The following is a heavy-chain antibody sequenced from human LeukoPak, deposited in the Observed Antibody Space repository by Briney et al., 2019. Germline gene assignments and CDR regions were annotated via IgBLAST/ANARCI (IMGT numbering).Heavy chain of an antibody. Sequence: ASVKVSCKASGYTFTTYYIHWVRQAPGQGLEWMGIINPSGGSTTYSQKFRGRVTMTRDMSTSTVYMELSSLRSQDTAVYYCARDKQQVVVSHWYFYLWGRGTLVTVSS. CDR3: ARDKQQVVVSHWYFYL. CDR1: GYTFTTYY. D-gene: IGHD6-13*01. V-gene: IGHV1-46*01. CDR2: INPSGGST. J-gene: IGHJ2*01.